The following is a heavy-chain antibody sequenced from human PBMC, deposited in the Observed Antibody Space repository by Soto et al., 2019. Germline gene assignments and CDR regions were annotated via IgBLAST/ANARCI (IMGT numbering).Heavy chain of an antibody. J-gene: IGHJ4*02. CDR1: GFTISIYA. Sequence: GGALRLSCAASGFTISIYAMHWVRQAPGKGLEWVAVTSNDGSNKYYADPVKGRLAIFRDNSKNTLYPQMNSLRADDAAVYYCGRSIGVAGDRYFDHWGQGTPVTVSS. V-gene: IGHV3-30*09. CDR3: GRSIGVAGDRYFDH. D-gene: IGHD6-19*01. CDR2: TSNDGSNK.